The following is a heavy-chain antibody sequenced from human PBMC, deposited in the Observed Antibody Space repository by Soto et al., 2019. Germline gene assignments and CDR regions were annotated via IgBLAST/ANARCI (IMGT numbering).Heavy chain of an antibody. D-gene: IGHD2-21*01. CDR2: IIPILGIA. V-gene: IGHV1-69*04. CDR3: ARDGTVIAMFDY. Sequence: ASVKVSCKASGGTFSSYTISWVRQAPGQGLEWMGRIIPILGIANYAQKFQGRVTITADKSTSTAYMELSSLRSEDTAVYYCARDGTVIAMFDYWGQGTLVTVSS. J-gene: IGHJ4*02. CDR1: GGTFSSYT.